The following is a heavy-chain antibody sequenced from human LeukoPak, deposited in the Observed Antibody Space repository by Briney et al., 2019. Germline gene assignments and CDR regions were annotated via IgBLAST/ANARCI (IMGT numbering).Heavy chain of an antibody. CDR2: IYHSGST. CDR3: ARVNNSGNYYYYMDV. CDR1: GGSISSGGYY. J-gene: IGHJ6*03. D-gene: IGHD1-1*01. Sequence: SETLSLTCTVSGGSISSGGYYWSWIRQPPGKGLEWIGYIYHSGSTYYNPSLKSRVTISVDRSKNQFSLKLSSVTAADTAVYYCARVNNSGNYYYYMDVWGKGTTVTVSS. V-gene: IGHV4-30-2*01.